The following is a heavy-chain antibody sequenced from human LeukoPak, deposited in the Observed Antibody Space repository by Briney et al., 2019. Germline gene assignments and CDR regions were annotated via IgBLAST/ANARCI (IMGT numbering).Heavy chain of an antibody. D-gene: IGHD6-19*01. J-gene: IGHJ4*02. CDR3: ASRNLSGWLDY. V-gene: IGHV3-48*04. Sequence: GGSLRLSCAASGFTFSSYSMNWVRQAPGKGLEWVSYISSSSSTIYYADYVKGRFTISRDNAKNSLYLQMNSLRAEDTAVYYCASRNLSGWLDYWGQGTLVTVSS. CDR2: ISSSSSTI. CDR1: GFTFSSYS.